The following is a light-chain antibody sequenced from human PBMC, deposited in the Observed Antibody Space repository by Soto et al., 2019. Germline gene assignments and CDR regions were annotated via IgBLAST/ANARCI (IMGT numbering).Light chain of an antibody. Sequence: DIQMTQSTSTLSASVGDRVTITSRASQSISSWLAWYQQKPGKAPKLLIYKASSLESGVPSRFSGSGSGTEFTLTISSLQPDDFATYYCQQYNSYRRTFGQGTKVEIK. CDR1: QSISSW. V-gene: IGKV1-5*03. CDR2: KAS. J-gene: IGKJ1*01. CDR3: QQYNSYRRT.